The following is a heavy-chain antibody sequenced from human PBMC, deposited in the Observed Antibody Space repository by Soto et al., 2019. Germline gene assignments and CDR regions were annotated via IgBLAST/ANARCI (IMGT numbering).Heavy chain of an antibody. CDR2: ISGYDGHT. Sequence: QVQLVQSGAEVRKPGASVKVSCKASGYTFTTYGISWVRQAPGHGLEWMGWISGYDGHTKYAQKFQGRIIMTTDTSTSTVYMDLRSLRSDDTAVYYCAREGEMPYYYYGFDVWGQGTTVTVSS. J-gene: IGHJ6*02. D-gene: IGHD3-16*01. CDR3: AREGEMPYYYYGFDV. V-gene: IGHV1-18*01. CDR1: GYTFTTYG.